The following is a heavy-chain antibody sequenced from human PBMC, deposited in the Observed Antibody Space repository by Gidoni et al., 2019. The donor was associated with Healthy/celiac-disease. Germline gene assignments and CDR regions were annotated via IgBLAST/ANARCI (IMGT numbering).Heavy chain of an antibody. V-gene: IGHV1-46*01. CDR2: INPSGGST. J-gene: IGHJ3*02. CDR1: GYTFTSYY. CDR3: ARERDVVVPAETLNGAFDI. Sequence: QVQLVQSGAEVKKPGASVKVSCKASGYTFTSYYMHWVRQAPGQGLEWMGIINPSGGSTSYAQKFQGRVTMTRDTSTSTVYMELSSLRSEDTAVYYCARERDVVVPAETLNGAFDIWGQGTMVTVSS. D-gene: IGHD2-2*01.